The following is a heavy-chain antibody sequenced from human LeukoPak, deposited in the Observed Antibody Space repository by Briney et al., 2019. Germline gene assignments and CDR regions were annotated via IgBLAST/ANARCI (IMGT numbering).Heavy chain of an antibody. CDR2: IIPIFGTA. Sequence: GASVKVSCKAAGGTFSSYAINWVRQAPGQGLEWMGGIIPIFGTANYAQKFQGRVTITTDESTSTAYMELSSLRSEDTAVYYCARLTPYYYYMDVWGKGTTVTVSS. D-gene: IGHD2-15*01. V-gene: IGHV1-69*05. J-gene: IGHJ6*03. CDR3: ARLTPYYYYMDV. CDR1: GGTFSSYA.